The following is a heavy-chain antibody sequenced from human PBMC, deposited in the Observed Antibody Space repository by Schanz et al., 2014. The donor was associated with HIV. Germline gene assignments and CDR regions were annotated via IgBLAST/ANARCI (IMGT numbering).Heavy chain of an antibody. CDR1: GYIFTNYR. D-gene: IGHD4-17*01. V-gene: IGHV1-18*04. CDR3: ARGERTVHDAFDI. J-gene: IGHJ3*02. Sequence: QVQLVQSGAEVKKPGASVRISCKSSGYIFTNYRIHWVRQAPGQGLQWMGWISAYNGNTNYAQKVQGRVTMTTDTSXXTAYMELRSLTSDDTAVYYCARGERTVHDAFDIWGQGTMVTVSS. CDR2: ISAYNGNT.